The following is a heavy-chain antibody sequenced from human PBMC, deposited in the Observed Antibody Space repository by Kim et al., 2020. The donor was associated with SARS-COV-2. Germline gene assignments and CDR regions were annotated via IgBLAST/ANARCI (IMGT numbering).Heavy chain of an antibody. CDR2: IYYSGST. Sequence: SETLSLTCTVSGGSISSSSYYWGWIRQPPGKGLEWIGSIYYSGSTYYNPSLKSRVTISVDTSKNQFSLKLSPVTAADTAVYYCASPMAPYSGSYYGFDY. V-gene: IGHV4-39*01. CDR3: ASPMAPYSGSYYGFDY. D-gene: IGHD1-26*01. CDR1: GGSISSSSYY. J-gene: IGHJ4*01.